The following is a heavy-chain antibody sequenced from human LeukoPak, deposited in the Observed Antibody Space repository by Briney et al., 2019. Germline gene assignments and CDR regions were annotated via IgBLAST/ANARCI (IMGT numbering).Heavy chain of an antibody. CDR2: MNPNSGNT. V-gene: IGHV1-8*01. CDR3: AREGLTPANYYYYGMDV. CDR1: GYTFTSYD. Sequence: ASVKVSCKASGYTFTSYDINWVRQATGQGLEWMGWMNPNSGNTGYAQKFQGRVTMTRNTSISTAYMELSSLRSEDTAVYYCAREGLTPANYYYYGMDVWGQGTTVTVPS. D-gene: IGHD2-8*01. J-gene: IGHJ6*02.